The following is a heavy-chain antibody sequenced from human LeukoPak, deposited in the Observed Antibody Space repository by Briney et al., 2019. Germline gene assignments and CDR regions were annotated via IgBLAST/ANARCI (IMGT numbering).Heavy chain of an antibody. V-gene: IGHV3-21*01. J-gene: IGHJ4*02. CDR1: GFIFSNFG. CDR3: ARDLRYFDSTGYYYFDY. D-gene: IGHD3-22*01. CDR2: ITYSRSYI. Sequence: GGSLRLSCAASGFIFSNFGMNWVRQAPGKGLEWVSSITYSRSYIYYADSVKGRFTISRDNAKNSLYLQMNSLRAEDTAVYYCARDLRYFDSTGYYYFDYWGQGTLVTVSS.